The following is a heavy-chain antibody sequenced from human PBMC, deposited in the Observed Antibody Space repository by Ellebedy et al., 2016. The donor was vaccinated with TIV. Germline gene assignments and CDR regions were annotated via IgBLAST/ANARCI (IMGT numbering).Heavy chain of an antibody. CDR3: AREDAFDI. J-gene: IGHJ3*02. V-gene: IGHV1-8*02. CDR2: VNPNSGDT. Sequence: AASVKVSCKASGYSFGSYYLHWVRQAPGQGLEWMGWVNPNSGDTDYAQKFQDRVTITRDTSTNTAYLELSSLRSEDTAVYYCAREDAFDIWGQGTMVTVSS. CDR1: GYSFGSYY.